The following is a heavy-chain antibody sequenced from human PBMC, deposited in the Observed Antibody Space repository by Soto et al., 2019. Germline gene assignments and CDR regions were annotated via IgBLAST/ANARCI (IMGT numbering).Heavy chain of an antibody. J-gene: IGHJ6*03. D-gene: IGHD1-7*01. Sequence: SQTLSLTCAISGDSVSSNSAAWNWIRQSPSRGLEWLGRTYYRSRLYNDYAVSVKSRITVNPDTSKNQFSLQLTSVTPEDTAVYYCAGTTSHYWYYMDVWGKGTTVTVSS. CDR2: TYYRSRLYN. CDR1: GDSVSSNSAA. CDR3: AGTTSHYWYYMDV. V-gene: IGHV6-1*01.